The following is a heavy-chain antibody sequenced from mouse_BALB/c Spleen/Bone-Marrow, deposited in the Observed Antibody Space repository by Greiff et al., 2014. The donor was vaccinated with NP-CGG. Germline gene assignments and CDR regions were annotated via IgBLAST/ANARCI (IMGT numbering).Heavy chain of an antibody. CDR2: ISSGSSSI. CDR3: ARGILLHYAMDY. Sequence: EVHLVESGGGLVQPGGSRKLSCAASGFTFSSFGMHWVRQAPEKGLEWVAYISSGSSSIYYADTVKGRFTISRDNPKNTLFLQMTSLRSEDTAMYYCARGILLHYAMDYWGQGTSVTVSS. J-gene: IGHJ4*01. V-gene: IGHV5-17*02. CDR1: GFTFSSFG. D-gene: IGHD2-10*01.